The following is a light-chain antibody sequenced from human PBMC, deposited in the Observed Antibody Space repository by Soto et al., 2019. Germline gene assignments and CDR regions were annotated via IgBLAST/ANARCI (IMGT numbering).Light chain of an antibody. CDR2: DAS. V-gene: IGKV1-17*01. Sequence: DIQMTQSPSSLSASVGDRVTITCQASQDISNYLNWYQQKPGKAPKLLIYDASTLQSGVPSRFSGSGSGTEFTLSVSSLQPEDFATYYCLQLDSYPRTFGQGTKVDI. J-gene: IGKJ1*01. CDR3: LQLDSYPRT. CDR1: QDISNY.